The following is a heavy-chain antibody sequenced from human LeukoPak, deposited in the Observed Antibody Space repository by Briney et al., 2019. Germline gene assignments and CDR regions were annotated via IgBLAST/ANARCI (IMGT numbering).Heavy chain of an antibody. CDR2: ISDSGAST. V-gene: IGHV3-23*01. D-gene: IGHD5-12*01. CDR1: GFTFSSYA. Sequence: GGSLRLSCSASGFTFSSYAMSWVRQAPGKGLEWVSGISDSGASTYYADSVKGRFTISRDNSKNTVYLQMNSLRAEDTAVYYCAKRVHFIVDTSPWGQAGLVTVSS. CDR3: AKRVHFIVDTSP. J-gene: IGHJ5*02.